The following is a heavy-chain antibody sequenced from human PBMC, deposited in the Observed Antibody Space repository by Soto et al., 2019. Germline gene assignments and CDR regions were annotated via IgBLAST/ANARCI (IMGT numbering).Heavy chain of an antibody. Sequence: GGSLRLSCSASGFTFSSYAMHWVRQAPGKGLEYVSAISSNGGSTYYADSVKGRFTISRDNSKNTLYLQMSSLRAEDTAVYYCVKGDPILRIAAAGRLDYWGQGTLVTVSS. D-gene: IGHD6-13*01. CDR3: VKGDPILRIAAAGRLDY. V-gene: IGHV3-64D*08. CDR1: GFTFSSYA. J-gene: IGHJ4*02. CDR2: ISSNGGST.